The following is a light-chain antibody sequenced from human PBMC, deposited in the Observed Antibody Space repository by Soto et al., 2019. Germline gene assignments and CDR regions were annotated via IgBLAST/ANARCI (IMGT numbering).Light chain of an antibody. V-gene: IGLV2-23*01. CDR1: SSDVGSYNL. J-gene: IGLJ2*01. CDR2: EGS. Sequence: QSALTQPASVSGSPGQSITISCTGTSSDVGSYNLVSWYQHHPGKAPKLMIYEGSKRPSGISNRFSVSKSGNTASLTISGLQAEDEADYYCCSYARSNTLLFGGGTKLTVL. CDR3: CSYARSNTLL.